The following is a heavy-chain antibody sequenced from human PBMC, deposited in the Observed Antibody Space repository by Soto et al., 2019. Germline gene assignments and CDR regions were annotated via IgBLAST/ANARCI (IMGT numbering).Heavy chain of an antibody. CDR2: IWSDGTNK. J-gene: IGHJ5*02. Sequence: QGQLVESGGGVVQPGKSLRLSCRASGFTFSSYGMYWFRQNPGKGLEWVAVIWSDGTNKDIADSVKGRFIISRDNPKNTLYLEMNTLGVEDTGVYYCARSLASYGDLDLWGRGTLGTVSS. D-gene: IGHD5-18*01. CDR1: GFTFSSYG. CDR3: ARSLASYGDLDL. V-gene: IGHV3-33*01.